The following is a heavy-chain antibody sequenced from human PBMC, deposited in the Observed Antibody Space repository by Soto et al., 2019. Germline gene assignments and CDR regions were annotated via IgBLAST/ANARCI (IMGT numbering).Heavy chain of an antibody. CDR1: GGSFSCYY. CDR2: INHSGIT. CDR3: AIGPRMWLAGGGY. V-gene: IGHV4-34*01. Sequence: PSESLSLTCAVYGGSFSCYYWSWTRQPPGKGLEWLGEINHSGITDYNPSLKSRITISIDTSKKQFSLKLNSVTAADTAVYYCAIGPRMWLAGGGYWGQGTQVTVSS. J-gene: IGHJ4*02. D-gene: IGHD6-19*01.